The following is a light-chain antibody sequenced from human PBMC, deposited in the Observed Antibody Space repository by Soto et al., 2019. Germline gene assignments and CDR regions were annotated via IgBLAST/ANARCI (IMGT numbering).Light chain of an antibody. CDR3: QQRSSWPLT. CDR1: QSINSY. Sequence: EIVLTQSPATLSLSPGDRATLSCRASQSINSYLVWYQQKPGQAPRLLIYDASNRAPGIPARFSGSGSETDFTLTISSLEPEYFAVYYCQQRSSWPLTFGGGTKVEI. V-gene: IGKV3-11*01. J-gene: IGKJ4*01. CDR2: DAS.